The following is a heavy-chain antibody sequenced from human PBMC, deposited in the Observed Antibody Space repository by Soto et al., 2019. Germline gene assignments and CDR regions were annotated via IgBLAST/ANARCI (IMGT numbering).Heavy chain of an antibody. J-gene: IGHJ6*02. V-gene: IGHV3-23*01. CDR3: AKDYQMNGGNSYYYYYYGMDV. CDR1: GFTFSSYA. D-gene: IGHD2-21*02. Sequence: GGSLRLSCAASGFTFSSYAMSWVRQAPGKGLEWVSAISGSGGSTYYADSVKGRFTISRDNSKNTLYLQMNSLRAEDTAVYYCAKDYQMNGGNSYYYYYYGMDVWGQGTTVTVSS. CDR2: ISGSGGST.